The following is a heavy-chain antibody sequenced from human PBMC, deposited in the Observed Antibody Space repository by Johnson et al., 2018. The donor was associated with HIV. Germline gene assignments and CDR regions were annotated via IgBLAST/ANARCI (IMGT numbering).Heavy chain of an antibody. CDR3: ARDGDEFGDGYNPTEI. J-gene: IGHJ3*02. D-gene: IGHD5-24*01. Sequence: VRLVESGGGVVQPGRSLRLSCAASAFTFSSYAIHWVRQAPGKGLEWVALISYDGSNKYYADSVKGRFTISRDNSKNTLYLQMNSLRAEDTAVYYCARDGDEFGDGYNPTEIWGQGTMVTVSS. CDR1: AFTFSSYA. CDR2: ISYDGSNK. V-gene: IGHV3-30-3*01.